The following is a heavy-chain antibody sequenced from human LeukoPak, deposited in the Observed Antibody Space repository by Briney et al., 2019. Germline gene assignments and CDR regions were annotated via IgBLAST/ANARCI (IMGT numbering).Heavy chain of an antibody. CDR2: ISSSSSTI. J-gene: IGHJ4*02. V-gene: IGHV3-48*01. Sequence: PGGSLRLSCAASGFTFSSYSMNWVRQAPGKGLEWVSYISSSSSTIYYADSVKGRFTISRDNAKNSLYLQMNSLRAEDTAVYYCAKDHEWLVINGPFDYWGQGTLVTVSS. CDR1: GFTFSSYS. CDR3: AKDHEWLVINGPFDY. D-gene: IGHD3-3*01.